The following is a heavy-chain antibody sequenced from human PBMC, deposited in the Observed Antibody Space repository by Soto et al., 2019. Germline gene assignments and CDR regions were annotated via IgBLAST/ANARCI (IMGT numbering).Heavy chain of an antibody. CDR2: IYYSGST. CDR1: GGSISSGDYY. V-gene: IGHV4-30-4*01. D-gene: IGHD3-3*01. Sequence: SSETLSLTCTVSGGSISSGDYYWSWIRQPPGKGLEWIGYIYYSGSTYYNPSLKSRVTISVDTSKNQFSLKLSSVTAADTAVYYCARTLGRRRITIFGVTISEPADPWGQGTLVTVS. J-gene: IGHJ5*02. CDR3: ARTLGRRRITIFGVTISEPADP.